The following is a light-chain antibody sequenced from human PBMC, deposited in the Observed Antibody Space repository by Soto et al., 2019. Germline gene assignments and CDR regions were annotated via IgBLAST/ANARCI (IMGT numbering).Light chain of an antibody. J-gene: IGKJ1*01. CDR2: DAS. V-gene: IGKV3-11*01. Sequence: EIVLTQSPATLSLSPGERATLSCRASQSVSSYLAWYQQKHGQAPRLLIYDASNRATGIPARFSGFGSGTDFTLTISSLEPEDFAVYYCQQRSNWARGCFGQGTKVEIK. CDR3: QQRSNWARGC. CDR1: QSVSSY.